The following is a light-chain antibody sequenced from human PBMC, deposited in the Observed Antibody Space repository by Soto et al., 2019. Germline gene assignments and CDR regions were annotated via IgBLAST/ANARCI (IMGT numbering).Light chain of an antibody. J-gene: IGKJ5*01. CDR3: QQYGSSPRT. V-gene: IGKV3-20*01. CDR1: RSVTSRY. CDR2: GAS. Sequence: EIVLTQSPGTLSLSPGERATLSCRASRSVTSRYLAWYQQKPGQAPRLLIYGASNRATGIPERFSGSGSGTDFTLTISRLEPEDFAVYYCQQYGSSPRTFGQGTRLEIK.